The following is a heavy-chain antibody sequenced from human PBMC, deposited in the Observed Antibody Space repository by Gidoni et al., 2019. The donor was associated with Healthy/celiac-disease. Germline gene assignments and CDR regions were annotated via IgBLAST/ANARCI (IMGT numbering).Heavy chain of an antibody. Sequence: VKPSQTLSLTCTVSGGSISSGSYYWSWIRQPAGKGLEWIGRIYTSGSTNYNPSLKSRVTISVDTSKNQFSLKLSSVTAADTAVYYCARGTYEEHFDYWGQGTVVTVSS. CDR3: ARGTYEEHFDY. CDR1: GGSISSGSYY. V-gene: IGHV4-61*02. J-gene: IGHJ4*02. CDR2: IYTSGST. D-gene: IGHD5-12*01.